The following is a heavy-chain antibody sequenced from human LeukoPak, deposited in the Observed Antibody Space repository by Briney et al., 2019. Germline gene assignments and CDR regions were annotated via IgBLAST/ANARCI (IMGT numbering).Heavy chain of an antibody. D-gene: IGHD4-23*01. CDR1: AFTFSNYW. CDR3: ARDRGYSTFDY. Sequence: GGSLRLSCAASAFTFSNYWMGWVRQAPGKGLEWVANIKEDGSEINYVDSVKGRFTISRDNAKNSLYLQMNSLRVDDTAVYYCARDRGYSTFDYWGQGTLVTVSS. J-gene: IGHJ4*02. V-gene: IGHV3-7*01. CDR2: IKEDGSEI.